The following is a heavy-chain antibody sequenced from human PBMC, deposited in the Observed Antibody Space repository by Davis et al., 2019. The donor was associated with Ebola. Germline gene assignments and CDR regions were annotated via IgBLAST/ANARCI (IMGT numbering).Heavy chain of an antibody. CDR3: ARVKPEGIRMFDY. D-gene: IGHD6-13*01. Sequence: ASVKVSCKASGYTFTGYYMHWVRQAPGQGLEWMGWINPNSCGTNYAQKFQGRVTMTRDTSISTAYMELSRLRSDDTAVYYCARVKPEGIRMFDYWGQGTLVTVSS. V-gene: IGHV1-2*02. CDR1: GYTFTGYY. CDR2: INPNSCGT. J-gene: IGHJ4*02.